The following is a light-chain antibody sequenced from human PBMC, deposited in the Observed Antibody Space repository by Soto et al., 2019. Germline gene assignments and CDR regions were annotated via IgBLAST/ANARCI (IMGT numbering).Light chain of an antibody. CDR1: QSISTW. Sequence: DIQMTQSPATLPASVGDRVTITCRANQSISTWLAWYQQKPGKAPNLLIYDASSLETGVPSRFSGSGSGTEFTLTISSLQPDDFATYYCQHFNSYPLSFGGGTKVDI. CDR3: QHFNSYPLS. CDR2: DAS. J-gene: IGKJ4*01. V-gene: IGKV1-5*01.